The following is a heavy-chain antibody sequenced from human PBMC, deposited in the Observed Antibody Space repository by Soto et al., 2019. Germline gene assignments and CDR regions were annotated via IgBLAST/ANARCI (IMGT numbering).Heavy chain of an antibody. Sequence: GSLRLSCAASGFTFSSYWMSWVRQAPGKGLEWVANIKQDGSEKYYVDSVKGRFTISRDNAKNSLYLQMNSLRAEDTAVYYCVRDYHYYDSSGYSDAFDIWGQGTMVTVSS. CDR2: IKQDGSEK. CDR3: VRDYHYYDSSGYSDAFDI. D-gene: IGHD3-22*01. CDR1: GFTFSSYW. J-gene: IGHJ3*02. V-gene: IGHV3-7*01.